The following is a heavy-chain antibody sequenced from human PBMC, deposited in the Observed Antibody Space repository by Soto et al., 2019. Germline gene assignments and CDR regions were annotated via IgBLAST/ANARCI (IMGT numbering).Heavy chain of an antibody. J-gene: IGHJ4*02. V-gene: IGHV3-33*01. CDR1: GFTFNNYG. Sequence: QVQLEESGGGVVQPGRSLRLSCAASGFTFNNYGMHWVRQAPGKGLEWVAIIWHDGSNKYYADSVKGRFTISRDNSKNTLYLQMNSLRAEDTAVYYCAREKAYRKDYWGQGTLVTVPS. CDR3: AREKAYRKDY. CDR2: IWHDGSNK.